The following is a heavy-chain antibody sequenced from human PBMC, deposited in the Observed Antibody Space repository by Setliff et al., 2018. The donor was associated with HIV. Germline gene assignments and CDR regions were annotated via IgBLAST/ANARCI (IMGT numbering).Heavy chain of an antibody. CDR1: GYTFTNFG. J-gene: IGHJ6*02. Sequence: ASVKVSCKTSGYTFTNFGISWMRQAPGHGLEWMGWISPNFGHTKYAQKFLDRVTMTTDTSTNMAYMELRSMKFDDTAVYYCARLGSGWSDSYYYAMDVWGQGTTVTVSS. CDR3: ARLGSGWSDSYYYAMDV. D-gene: IGHD6-19*01. V-gene: IGHV1-18*01. CDR2: ISPNFGHT.